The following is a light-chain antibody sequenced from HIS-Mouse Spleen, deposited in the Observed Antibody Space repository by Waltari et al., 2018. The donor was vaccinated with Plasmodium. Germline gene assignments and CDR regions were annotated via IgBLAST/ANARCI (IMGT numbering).Light chain of an antibody. Sequence: SYELTQPPSVSVSPGQTARITCSGDALPKKYAYWYQQKSGQAPVLVNYEDSKRPTGIPGRFSGSSSGTMATLTIGGAQVEDEADYYCYSTDSSGNHRVFGGGTKLTVL. CDR3: YSTDSSGNHRV. CDR1: ALPKKY. V-gene: IGLV3-10*01. CDR2: EDS. J-gene: IGLJ3*02.